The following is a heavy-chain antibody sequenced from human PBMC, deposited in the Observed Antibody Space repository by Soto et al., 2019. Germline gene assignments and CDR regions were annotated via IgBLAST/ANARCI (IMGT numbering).Heavy chain of an antibody. CDR2: ISSTGSYI. CDR1: GFSFNTYS. Sequence: VQLVESGGGLVKPGGSLRLSCAASGFSFNTYSMDWVRQAPGQGLEWVSSISSTGSYIYYADSVRGRFTISRDNAENSLYLQMDSLRAEDTALYYCARGWNSPDAWGQGTLVTVSS. D-gene: IGHD1-1*01. J-gene: IGHJ5*02. V-gene: IGHV3-21*01. CDR3: ARGWNSPDA.